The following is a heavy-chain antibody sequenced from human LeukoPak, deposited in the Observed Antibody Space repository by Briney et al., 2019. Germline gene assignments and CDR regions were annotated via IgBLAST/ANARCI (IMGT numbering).Heavy chain of an antibody. J-gene: IGHJ4*02. Sequence: PGGSLRLSCAASGFTFSNYAMTWVRQAPGKGLQWVSAISGDAVYTYYLDSVKGRSTTSSDNSKNTLFLQMNSLRADDTAVYYCAKNYGTSRPFYDYWGQGIVVTVSS. CDR2: ISGDAVYT. V-gene: IGHV3-23*01. CDR1: GFTFSNYA. CDR3: AKNYGTSRPFYDY. D-gene: IGHD4-17*01.